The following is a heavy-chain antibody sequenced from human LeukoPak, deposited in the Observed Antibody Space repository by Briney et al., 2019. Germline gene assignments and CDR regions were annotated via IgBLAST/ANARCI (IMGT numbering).Heavy chain of an antibody. CDR1: GGTFSSYA. Sequence: SVKVSCKASGGTFSSYAISWVRQAPGQGLEWMGRIIPILGIANYAQKFQGRVTITADKSTSTAYMELSSLRSEDTAVYYCATPAYYYGSGSSTFDYWGQGTLVTVSS. V-gene: IGHV1-69*04. J-gene: IGHJ4*02. CDR2: IIPILGIA. CDR3: ATPAYYYGSGSSTFDY. D-gene: IGHD3-10*01.